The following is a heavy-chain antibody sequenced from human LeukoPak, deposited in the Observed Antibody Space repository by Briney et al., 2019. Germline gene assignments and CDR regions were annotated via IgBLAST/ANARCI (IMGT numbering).Heavy chain of an antibody. CDR2: ISSDGSST. CDR1: GFTFSSFW. V-gene: IGHV3-74*01. J-gene: IGHJ4*02. Sequence: PGGSLRLSCAASGFTFSSFWMHWVRQVPGKGLVWVSRISSDGSSTGYADSVKGRFTISRDNAKNTLYLQMNSLRAEDTAVYYCGKDRPLPSGSYTPFDYWGQGTLVTVSS. D-gene: IGHD1-26*01. CDR3: GKDRPLPSGSYTPFDY.